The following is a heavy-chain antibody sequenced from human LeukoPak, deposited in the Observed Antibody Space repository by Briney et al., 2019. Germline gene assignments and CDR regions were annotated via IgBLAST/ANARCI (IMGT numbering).Heavy chain of an antibody. J-gene: IGHJ3*02. V-gene: IGHV4-59*02. Sequence: PSETLSLTCTVSRGSVTSYYWSWIRQPPGKGLEWIGDVYFSGDTKYNPSLQSRVTISLDTSQNQFSLRLRSVTAADTAVYYCARAGCGGGSCYQSRGAFDIWGQGTMVTVSS. CDR3: ARAGCGGGSCYQSRGAFDI. CDR2: VYFSGDT. CDR1: RGSVTSYY. D-gene: IGHD2-15*01.